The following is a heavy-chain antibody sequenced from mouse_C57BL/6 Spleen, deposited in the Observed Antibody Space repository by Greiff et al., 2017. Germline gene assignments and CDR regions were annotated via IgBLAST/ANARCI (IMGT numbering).Heavy chain of an antibody. CDR2: IDPSDSYT. CDR1: GYTFTSYW. V-gene: IGHV1-59*01. CDR3: AVTTVVAPYFDY. J-gene: IGHJ2*01. Sequence: VQLQQSGAELVRPGTSVKLSCKASGYTFTSYWMHWVKQRPGQGLEWIGVIDPSDSYTNYNQKFKGKATLTVDTSSSTAYMQLSSLTSEDSAVYYCAVTTVVAPYFDYWGQGTTLTVSS. D-gene: IGHD1-1*01.